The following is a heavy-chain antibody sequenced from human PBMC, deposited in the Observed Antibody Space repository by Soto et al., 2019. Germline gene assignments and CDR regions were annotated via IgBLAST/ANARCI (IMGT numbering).Heavy chain of an antibody. V-gene: IGHV3-21*01. CDR3: AREYTAWPLAYGLDV. Sequence: GGSLRLSCVGSGFTFSNYSINWVRQAPGKGLEWVSSISSRSDIYYADSVKGRFTISRDNAKNSVSLQMNNLRAEDTAVYYCAREYTAWPLAYGLDVWGQGTTVTVSS. CDR1: GFTFSNYS. CDR2: ISSRSDI. D-gene: IGHD2-2*02. J-gene: IGHJ6*02.